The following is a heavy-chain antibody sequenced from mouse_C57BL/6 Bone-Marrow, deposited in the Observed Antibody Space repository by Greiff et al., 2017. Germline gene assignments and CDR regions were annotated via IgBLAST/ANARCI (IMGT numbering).Heavy chain of an antibody. CDR3: ASGWGEVDC. J-gene: IGHJ2*01. CDR1: GYTFTSYW. V-gene: IGHV1-69*01. Sequence: VQLQQPGAELVMPGASVKLSCKASGYTFTSYWMHWVKQRPGQGLEWIGEYDPYDSYTNYNQKFKGKSTLTVDKYSITAYMQLSSVTSEDSAVYYCASGWGEVDCWGQGTTLTVSS. D-gene: IGHD3-3*01. CDR2: YDPYDSYT.